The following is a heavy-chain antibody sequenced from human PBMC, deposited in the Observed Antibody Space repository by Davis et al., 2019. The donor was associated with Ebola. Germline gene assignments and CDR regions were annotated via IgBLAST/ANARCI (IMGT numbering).Heavy chain of an antibody. Sequence: ASVKVSCKASGYTFTGYYMHWVRQAPGQGLEWMGWINPNSGGTNYAQKFQGRVTMTRDTSISTAYLQWSSLKASDTAMYYCARHDYSSGWRPLDYWGQGTLVTVSS. CDR3: ARHDYSSGWRPLDY. V-gene: IGHV1-2*02. J-gene: IGHJ4*02. CDR2: INPNSGGT. CDR1: GYTFTGYY. D-gene: IGHD6-19*01.